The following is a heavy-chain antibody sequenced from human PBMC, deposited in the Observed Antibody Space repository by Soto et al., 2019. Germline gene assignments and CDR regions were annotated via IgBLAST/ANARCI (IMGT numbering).Heavy chain of an antibody. J-gene: IGHJ6*02. D-gene: IGHD6-19*01. V-gene: IGHV4-34*01. CDR1: GGSFSGYY. Sequence: SETLSLTCAVYGGSFSGYYWSWIRQPPGKGLEWIGEIKHSGSTNYNPSLKSRVTISVDTSKNQFSLKLSSVTAADTAVYYCARGSLAAVAGHYYHYGMDVWGQGTTVTVSS. CDR2: IKHSGST. CDR3: ARGSLAAVAGHYYHYGMDV.